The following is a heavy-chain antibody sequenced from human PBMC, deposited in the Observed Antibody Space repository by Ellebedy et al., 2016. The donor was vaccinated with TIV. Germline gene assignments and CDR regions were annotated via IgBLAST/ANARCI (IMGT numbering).Heavy chain of an antibody. J-gene: IGHJ5*02. Sequence: AASVKVPCKASGYTFISYFMHWVRQAPGQGLEWMGWINPYNGNTNYVQKLQDRVTMTTDTSTSTAYMELRSLRSDDAAVYYCARDGPWGYHWFDPWGQGTLVTFSS. CDR1: GYTFISYF. CDR2: INPYNGNT. D-gene: IGHD3-16*02. CDR3: ARDGPWGYHWFDP. V-gene: IGHV1-18*04.